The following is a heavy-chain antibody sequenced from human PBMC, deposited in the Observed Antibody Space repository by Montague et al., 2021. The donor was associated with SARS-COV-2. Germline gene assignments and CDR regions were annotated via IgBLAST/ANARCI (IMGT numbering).Heavy chain of an antibody. V-gene: IGHV4-4*09. CDR1: SGSLSNYY. Sequence: SETLSPTCTVSSGSLSNYYWSWIRQSPDKGLEWIGYMYETGNMIYNPSLRSRVSISADTSKSQFSLRLTSVTAADSARYYCARNMAYWGQGVLVT. CDR3: ARNMAY. D-gene: IGHD2/OR15-2a*01. CDR2: MYETGNM. J-gene: IGHJ4*02.